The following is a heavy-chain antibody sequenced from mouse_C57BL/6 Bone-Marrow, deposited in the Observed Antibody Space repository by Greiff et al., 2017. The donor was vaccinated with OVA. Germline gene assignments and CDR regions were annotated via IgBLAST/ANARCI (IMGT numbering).Heavy chain of an antibody. CDR2: IYPRSGNT. CDR1: GYTFTSYG. Sequence: QVQLQQSGAELARPGASVKLSCKASGYTFTSYGISWVKQRTGQGLEWIGEIYPRSGNTYYNEKFKGKATLTADKSSSTAYMELRSLTSEDSAVYVCARAGDHYYGSSLYAMDYWGQGTSVTVSA. V-gene: IGHV1-81*01. D-gene: IGHD1-1*01. J-gene: IGHJ4*01. CDR3: ARAGDHYYGSSLYAMDY.